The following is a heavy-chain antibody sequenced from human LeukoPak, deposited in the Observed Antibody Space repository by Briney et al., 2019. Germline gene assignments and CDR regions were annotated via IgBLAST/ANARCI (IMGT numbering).Heavy chain of an antibody. D-gene: IGHD1-26*01. CDR2: IKPDGRAT. CDR3: ARDRLTLGSSSFDP. Sequence: GGPRRPSWAPSGLFFRTLWITWVRKPPGQGLDWVATIKPDGRATYCMDSVEGRFTLSKDNAKSSLYLQMSSLRAEDTAVYYCARDRLTLGSSSFDPWGQGTLVTVSS. CDR1: GLFFRTLW. J-gene: IGHJ5*02. V-gene: IGHV3-7*01.